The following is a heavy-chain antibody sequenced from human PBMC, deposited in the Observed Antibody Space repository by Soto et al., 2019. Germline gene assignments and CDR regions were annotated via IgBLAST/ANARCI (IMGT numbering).Heavy chain of an antibody. V-gene: IGHV4-34*01. CDR1: GGSFSGYD. D-gene: IGHD2-8*02. Sequence: QVQLQQWGAGLLKPSETLSLTCAVYGGSFSGYDWTWIRQPPGTGLEWIGEINHSGSTNYNPSLKSRVTTSVDTSKNQFSLKLTSVNAEDTAVYYCARDKVTGLFDYWGQGTLVTVAS. CDR3: ARDKVTGLFDY. J-gene: IGHJ4*02. CDR2: INHSGST.